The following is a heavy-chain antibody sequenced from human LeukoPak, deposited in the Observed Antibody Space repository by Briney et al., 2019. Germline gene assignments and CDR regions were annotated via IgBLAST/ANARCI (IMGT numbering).Heavy chain of an antibody. J-gene: IGHJ3*01. CDR2: ISGGGGKT. V-gene: IGHV3-23*01. CDR3: AKARIATSGRDAFDV. CDR1: GLTFNFFA. Sequence: GGSLRLSCAASGLTFNFFAMSWVRQAPGKGPEWVAVISGGGGKTDYADSVKGRFTISRDKSQNTVYLHMSSLRAEDTAIYYCAKARIATSGRDAFDVWGHGTTVIVSS. D-gene: IGHD6-13*01.